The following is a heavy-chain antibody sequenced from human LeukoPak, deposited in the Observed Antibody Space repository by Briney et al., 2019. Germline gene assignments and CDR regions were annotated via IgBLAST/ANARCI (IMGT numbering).Heavy chain of an antibody. D-gene: IGHD6-13*01. CDR1: GFTFSNYA. CDR3: AKDPLRQQLVGALYNWFDP. V-gene: IGHV3-23*01. J-gene: IGHJ5*02. Sequence: GGSLRLSCAASGFTFSNYAMSWVRQAPGKGLEWVSTFSGGGGNTYYADSVKGRFTISRDNSKNTLYLQMNSLRAEDTAVYYCAKDPLRQQLVGALYNWFDPWGQGTLVTVSS. CDR2: FSGGGGNT.